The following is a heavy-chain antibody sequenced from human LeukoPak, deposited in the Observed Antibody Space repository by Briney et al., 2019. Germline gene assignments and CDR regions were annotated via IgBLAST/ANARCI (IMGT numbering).Heavy chain of an antibody. CDR2: ISGSGGST. Sequence: GGSLRLSXAASGFTFSSYAMSWIRQAPGKGLEWVSAISGSGGSTYYADSVKGRFTISRDNSKNTLYLQMNSLRAEDTAVYYCARASPCYYGSGRNYWGQGTLVTVSS. CDR1: GFTFSSYA. D-gene: IGHD3-10*01. J-gene: IGHJ4*02. V-gene: IGHV3-23*01. CDR3: ARASPCYYGSGRNY.